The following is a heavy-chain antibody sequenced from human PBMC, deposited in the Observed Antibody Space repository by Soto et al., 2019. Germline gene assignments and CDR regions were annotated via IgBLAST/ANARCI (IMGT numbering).Heavy chain of an antibody. D-gene: IGHD2-2*01. J-gene: IGHJ4*02. CDR2: LSYDGNNK. V-gene: IGHV3-30*09. CDR3: ARARLDTPALDY. CDR1: GFTFRSYA. Sequence: QVQLVESGGGVVQPGRSLRLSCAASGFTFRSYAMHWVRQAPGKGLGLVAVLSYDGNNKYYADSVKGRFAISRDNSRNTLYLQMNSLRAEDTAVYYCARARLDTPALDYWGQGTLVTVSS.